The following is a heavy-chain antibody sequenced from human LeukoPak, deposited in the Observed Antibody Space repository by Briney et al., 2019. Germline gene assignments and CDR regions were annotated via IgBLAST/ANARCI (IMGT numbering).Heavy chain of an antibody. D-gene: IGHD6-6*01. CDR2: IYHSGST. CDR3: ARGRRYSSSRTQPNFDY. J-gene: IGHJ4*02. Sequence: SETLSLTCAVSGGSISSSNWWSWVRQPPGKGRKWIGEIYHSGSTNYNPSLKSRVTISVDTSKNQFSLKLSSVTAADTAVYYCARGRRYSSSRTQPNFDYWGQGTLVTVSS. CDR1: GGSISSSNW. V-gene: IGHV4-4*02.